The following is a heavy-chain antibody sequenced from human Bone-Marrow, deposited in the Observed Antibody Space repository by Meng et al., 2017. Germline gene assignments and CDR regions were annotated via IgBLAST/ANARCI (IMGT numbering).Heavy chain of an antibody. CDR2: INHSGST. V-gene: IGHV4-34*01. J-gene: IGHJ2*01. CDR1: GGSFSGYY. D-gene: IGHD4-17*01. Sequence: VQLQQWGAGLLKPSETLSLTCAVYGGSFSGYYWSWIRQPPGKGLEWIGEINHSGSTNYNPSLKSRVTISVDTSKNQFSLKLSSVTAADTAVYYCARGRVTTVTTPNWYFDLWGRGTLVTASS. CDR3: ARGRVTTVTTPNWYFDL.